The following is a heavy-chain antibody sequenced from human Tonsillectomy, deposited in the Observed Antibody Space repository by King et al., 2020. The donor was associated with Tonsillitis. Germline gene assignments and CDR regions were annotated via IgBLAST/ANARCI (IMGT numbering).Heavy chain of an antibody. CDR2: INGYNDKS. CDR1: GNTFTTYG. V-gene: IGHV1-18*01. Sequence: VQLVESGTEVQKPGASVKVSCKASGNTFTTYGINWVRQAPGQGLEWMGWINGYNDKSKYAQVFQGRVTMTTDTSTRTGSLELRSLRSDDTAVYFCARDRYGDRGGDYWGQGTLVNVSS. D-gene: IGHD4-17*01. J-gene: IGHJ4*02. CDR3: ARDRYGDRGGDY.